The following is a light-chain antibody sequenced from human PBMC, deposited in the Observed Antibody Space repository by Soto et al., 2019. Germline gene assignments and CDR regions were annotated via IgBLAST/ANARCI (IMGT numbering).Light chain of an antibody. CDR3: QQTHSTIHS. CDR2: AAA. V-gene: IGKV1-39*01. J-gene: IGKJ2*01. Sequence: DIQMTQSPSSLSASIGDTITLSCRASQNIERYLNWYQKKEGRAPQLLMFAAANLESGVPSRFRGSGSGTDFTLTISSLQPEDFATYYCQQTHSTIHSFGQGTKVDIK. CDR1: QNIERY.